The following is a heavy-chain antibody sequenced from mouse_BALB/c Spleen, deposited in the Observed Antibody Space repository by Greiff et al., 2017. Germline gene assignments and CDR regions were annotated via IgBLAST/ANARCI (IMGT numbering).Heavy chain of an antibody. D-gene: IGHD2-1*01. CDR3: ARTYGNYPYYFDY. J-gene: IGHJ2*01. CDR1: GYTFTSYW. CDR2: INPSNGRT. V-gene: IGHV1S81*02. Sequence: QVQLQQSGAELVKPGASVKLSCKASGYTFTSYWMHWVKQRPGQGLEWIGEINPSNGRTNYNEKFKSKATLTVDKSSSTAYMQLSSLTSEDSAVYYCARTYGNYPYYFDYWGQGTTLTVSS.